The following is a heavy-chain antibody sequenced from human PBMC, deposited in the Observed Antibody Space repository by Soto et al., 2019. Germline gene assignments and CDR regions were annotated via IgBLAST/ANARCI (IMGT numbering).Heavy chain of an antibody. V-gene: IGHV3-66*01. J-gene: IGHJ4*02. CDR3: ARVYGSSWYWYFDY. Sequence: GGSLRLSCAASGFTVSSNYMSWVRQAPGKGLEWVSVIYSGGSTYYADSVKGRFTISRDNSKNTLYLQMNSLRAEDTAVYYCARVYGSSWYWYFDYWGQGTLVTVSS. CDR1: GFTVSSNY. D-gene: IGHD6-13*01. CDR2: IYSGGST.